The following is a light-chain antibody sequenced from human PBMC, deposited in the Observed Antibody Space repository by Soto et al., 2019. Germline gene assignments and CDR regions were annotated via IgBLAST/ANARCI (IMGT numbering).Light chain of an antibody. V-gene: IGLV2-14*01. CDR1: SSDIGGYNY. CDR2: EVS. Sequence: QSALTQPASVSGSPGQSITISCTGTSSDIGGYNYVSWSQQHPGKAPQLIIYEVSNRPSGVSNRFSGSKSGTSASLAISGLRSEDEAHYYCASWDDSLSGVVFGGGTKLTVL. CDR3: ASWDDSLSGVV. J-gene: IGLJ2*01.